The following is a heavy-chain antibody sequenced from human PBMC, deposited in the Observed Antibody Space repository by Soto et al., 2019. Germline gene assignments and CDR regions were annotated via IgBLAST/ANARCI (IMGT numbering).Heavy chain of an antibody. CDR2: ISGDGGST. CDR3: AKEISSRPRDFDF. Sequence: GGSLRLSCAASGFTFTNYAMSWVRQAPGQGLEWVSAISGDGGSTYYADSVRGRFSISRDTSKNTVYLQMNSLRAEDTAVYFCAKEISSRPRDFDFWGQGTLVTVSS. J-gene: IGHJ4*02. V-gene: IGHV3-23*01. CDR1: GFTFTNYA. D-gene: IGHD6-6*01.